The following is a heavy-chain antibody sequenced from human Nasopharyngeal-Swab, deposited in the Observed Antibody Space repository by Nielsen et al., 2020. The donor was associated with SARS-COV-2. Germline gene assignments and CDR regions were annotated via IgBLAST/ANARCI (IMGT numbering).Heavy chain of an antibody. CDR3: ARASGYDFGYYYGMDV. V-gene: IGHV3-21*01. J-gene: IGHJ6*02. Sequence: GGSLRLSCAASGFTFSSYSMNWVRQAPGKGLEWVPSISSSSSYIYYADSVKGRFTISRDNAKNSLYLQMNSLRAEDTAVYYCARASGYDFGYYYGMDVWGQGTTVTVSS. D-gene: IGHD5-12*01. CDR2: ISSSSSYI. CDR1: GFTFSSYS.